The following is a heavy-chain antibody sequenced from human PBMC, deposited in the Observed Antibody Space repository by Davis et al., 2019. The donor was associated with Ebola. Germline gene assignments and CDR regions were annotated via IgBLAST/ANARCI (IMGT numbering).Heavy chain of an antibody. CDR3: ARPRGTSSYSYHAMDV. J-gene: IGHJ6*02. CDR2: INPNSGGT. V-gene: IGHV1-2*02. Sequence: ASVKVSCKTSGYTFITHYIYWVRQAPGQGLEWMGWINPNSGGTNYAQNFQGRVTMTRDTSISTAYMELRRLTSDDTAEYYCARPRGTSSYSYHAMDVWGQGTTVTVSS. D-gene: IGHD1-26*01. CDR1: GYTFITHY.